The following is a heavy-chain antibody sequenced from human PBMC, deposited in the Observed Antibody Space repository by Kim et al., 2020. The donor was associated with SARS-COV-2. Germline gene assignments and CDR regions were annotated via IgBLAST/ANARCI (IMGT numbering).Heavy chain of an antibody. CDR2: ISYDGSNK. D-gene: IGHD3-22*01. V-gene: IGHV3-30*04. CDR1: GFTFSSYA. J-gene: IGHJ3*02. CDR3: ASVRYDRIAGDEALDT. Sequence: GGSLRLSCAASGFTFSSYAMHWVRQAPGKGLEWVAAISYDGSNKYYADSVKGRFTISRDNSKNTLYLQMNSLRAEDTAVYYCASVRYDRIAGDEALDTWGQGTLVTVSS.